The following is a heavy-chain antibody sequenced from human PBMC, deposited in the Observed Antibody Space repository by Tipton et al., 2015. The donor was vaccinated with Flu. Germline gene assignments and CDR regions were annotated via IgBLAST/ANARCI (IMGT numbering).Heavy chain of an antibody. V-gene: IGHV3-33*01. J-gene: IGHJ4*02. Sequence: SLRLSCAASGFTFSNYGMHWVRQAPGKGLEWVAVIWSDGSNKYYADSVKGRFTISRDNSKNTLSLQMNSLRSEDTAVYYCAREHRGYSGYGPVWGQGTLVTVSS. CDR1: GFTFSNYG. CDR2: IWSDGSNK. CDR3: AREHRGYSGYGPV. D-gene: IGHD5-12*01.